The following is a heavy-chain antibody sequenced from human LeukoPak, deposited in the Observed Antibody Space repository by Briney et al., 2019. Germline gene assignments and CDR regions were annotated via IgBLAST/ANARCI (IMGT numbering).Heavy chain of an antibody. D-gene: IGHD6-13*01. CDR2: INPNSGDT. Sequence: ASVTVSCKASGYTFTGYYMHWVRQAPGQGLEWMGWINPNSGDTNYAQKFQGRVTMTRDTSISTAYMELSRLRSDDTAVYYCASGSAAWDYWGQGTLVTVSS. CDR3: ASGSAAWDY. CDR1: GYTFTGYY. V-gene: IGHV1-2*02. J-gene: IGHJ4*02.